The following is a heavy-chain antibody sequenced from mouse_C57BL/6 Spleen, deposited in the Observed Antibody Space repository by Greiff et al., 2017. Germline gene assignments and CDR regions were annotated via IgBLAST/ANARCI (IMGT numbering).Heavy chain of an antibody. J-gene: IGHJ4*01. CDR2: IDPSDSYT. CDR3: ARSPPYYYAMDY. CDR1: GYTFTSYW. V-gene: IGHV1-50*01. Sequence: QVQLQQPGAELVKPGASVKLSCKASGYTFTSYWMQWVKQRPGQGLEWIGEIDPSDSYTNYNQKFKGKATLTVDTSSSTAYMQLSSLTSEDSAVYYCARSPPYYYAMDYRGQGTSVTVSS.